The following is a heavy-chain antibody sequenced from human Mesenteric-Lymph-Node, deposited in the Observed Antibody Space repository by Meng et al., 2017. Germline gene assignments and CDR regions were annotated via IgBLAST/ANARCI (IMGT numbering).Heavy chain of an antibody. CDR3: ARDQGFGEDY. Sequence: GESLKISCAASGFILSSSAMSWVRQAPGKGLEWVSGISGSGGSTYYADSVKGRFTISRDNSKNTLYLQMNSLRAEDTAVYYCARDQGFGEDYWGQGTLVTVSS. CDR2: ISGSGGST. V-gene: IGHV3-23*01. CDR1: GFILSSSA. D-gene: IGHD3-10*01. J-gene: IGHJ4*02.